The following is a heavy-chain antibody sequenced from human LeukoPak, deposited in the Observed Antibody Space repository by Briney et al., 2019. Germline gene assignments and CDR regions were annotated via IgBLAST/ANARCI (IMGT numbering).Heavy chain of an antibody. CDR2: IIPIFGTA. J-gene: IGHJ4*02. CDR1: GGTFSSYA. D-gene: IGHD6-19*01. V-gene: IGHV1-69*05. CDR3: ARVRIAVAAPFDY. Sequence: ASVKVSCKASGGTFSSYAISWVRQAPGQGLEWMGRIIPIFGTANYAQKFQGRVTITTDESTSTAYMELSSLRSEDTAVCYCARVRIAVAAPFDYWGQGTLVTVSS.